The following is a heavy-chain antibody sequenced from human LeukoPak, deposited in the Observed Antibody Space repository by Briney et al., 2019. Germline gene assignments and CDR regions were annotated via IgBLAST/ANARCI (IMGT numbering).Heavy chain of an antibody. J-gene: IGHJ4*02. V-gene: IGHV3-23*01. D-gene: IGHD3-22*01. CDR3: TRYYYDSNGYRIDY. CDR1: GFTFSDYY. Sequence: PGGSLRLSCAASGFTFSDYYMTWVRQAPGQGLEWVSTIGGSGDSTYYVDSVQGRFTISRDNSKNTLYLHMDSLRDEDTAVYHCTRYYYDSNGYRIDYWGQGALVTVTS. CDR2: IGGSGDST.